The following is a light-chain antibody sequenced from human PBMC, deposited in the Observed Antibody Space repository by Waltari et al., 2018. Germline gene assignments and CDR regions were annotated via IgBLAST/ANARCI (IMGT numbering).Light chain of an antibody. J-gene: IGLJ3*02. CDR2: TNN. Sequence: QSVLTQPPSASGTPGQTVIISCSGSSSNLGSNTVNWYQQPPGAAPKLLIYTNNQRPSGVPDRFSGSKSGTSASLAISGLQSADEADYYCAVWHDSLNSWVFGGGTKLTVL. V-gene: IGLV1-44*01. CDR1: SSNLGSNT. CDR3: AVWHDSLNSWV.